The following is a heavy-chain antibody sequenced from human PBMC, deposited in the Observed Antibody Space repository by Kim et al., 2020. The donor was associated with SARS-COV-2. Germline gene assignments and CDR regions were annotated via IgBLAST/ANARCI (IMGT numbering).Heavy chain of an antibody. V-gene: IGHV3-53*01. J-gene: IGHJ4*02. D-gene: IGHD2-15*01. Sequence: GGSLRLSCAASGFNVSINYMSWVRQAPGKGLEWVSLIYSGGGTDYVDSVKGRFSISRDKSKNTLYLQLNNLRAEDTAVYYCATRATVAPHWGQGTLVTVS. CDR3: ATRATVAPH. CDR2: IYSGGGT. CDR1: GFNVSINY.